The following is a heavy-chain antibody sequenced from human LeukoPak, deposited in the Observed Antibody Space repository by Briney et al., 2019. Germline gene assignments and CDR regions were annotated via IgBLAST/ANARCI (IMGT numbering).Heavy chain of an antibody. CDR3: ARQTCSGGSCFLFYSGMDV. CDR2: IIFGGDT. D-gene: IGHD2-15*01. CDR1: GGCFSGTSTY. V-gene: IGHV4-39*01. J-gene: IGHJ6*02. Sequence: LETPSPTCTVSGGCFSGTSTYWDWIRHPPGNWLELIGRIIFGGDTSYNPSLNSRITISVDTSKNQFSLKLSSVTATDTAVYYCARQTCSGGSCFLFYSGMDVWGQGTTVTVSS.